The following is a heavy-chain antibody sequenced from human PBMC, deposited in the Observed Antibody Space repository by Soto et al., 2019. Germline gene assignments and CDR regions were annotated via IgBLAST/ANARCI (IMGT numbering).Heavy chain of an antibody. CDR2: IIPILGIA. CDR3: ARPSGYDTSGVDAFDI. J-gene: IGHJ3*02. V-gene: IGHV1-69*02. Sequence: QVQLVQSGAEVKKPGSSVKVSCKASGGTFSSYTISWVRQAPGQGLEWMGRIIPILGIANYAQKFQGRVTITADKSTSTAYMELSSLRSEDTAVYYCARPSGYDTSGVDAFDIWGQGTMVTVSS. D-gene: IGHD5-12*01. CDR1: GGTFSSYT.